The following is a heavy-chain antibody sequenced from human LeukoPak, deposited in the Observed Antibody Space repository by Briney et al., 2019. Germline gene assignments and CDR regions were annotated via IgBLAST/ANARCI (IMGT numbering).Heavy chain of an antibody. CDR1: GGSISSGSYY. D-gene: IGHD2-15*01. CDR2: IYTSGST. V-gene: IGHV4-61*02. Sequence: PSETLSLTCTVSGGSISSGSYYWSWIRQPAGKGLEWIGRIYTSGSTNYNPSLKSRVTISVDTSKNQFSLKLSSVTAADTAVYYCARDSVGYCSGCSCSDAFDIWGQGTMVTVSS. CDR3: ARDSVGYCSGCSCSDAFDI. J-gene: IGHJ3*02.